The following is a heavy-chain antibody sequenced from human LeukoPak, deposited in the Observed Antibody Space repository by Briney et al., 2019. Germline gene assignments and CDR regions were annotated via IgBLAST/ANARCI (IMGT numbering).Heavy chain of an antibody. D-gene: IGHD3-22*01. CDR2: IKHDGSEK. CDR1: GFTFSNYW. Sequence: GGSLRLSCAAFGFTFSNYWMTWIRQGPGKGLEWVANIKHDGSEKYYVDSVKGRFTISRDNAENSLYLQMDSLRAEDAALYYCARAFYDTDGYYYVYFDYWGQGTLVTVSS. J-gene: IGHJ4*02. CDR3: ARAFYDTDGYYYVYFDY. V-gene: IGHV3-7*01.